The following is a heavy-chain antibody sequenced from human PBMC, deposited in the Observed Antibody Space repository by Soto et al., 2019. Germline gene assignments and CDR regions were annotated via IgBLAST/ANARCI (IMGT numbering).Heavy chain of an antibody. CDR1: GGSISSGDYY. J-gene: IGHJ5*02. V-gene: IGHV4-30-4*01. D-gene: IGHD3-3*01. Sequence: SETLSLTCTVSGGSISSGDYYWSWIRQPPGKGLEWIGYIYYSGSTYYNPSLKSRVTISVDTSKSQFSLKLSSVTAADTAVYYCARAGFLEWLTNWFDPWGQGTLVTVSS. CDR2: IYYSGST. CDR3: ARAGFLEWLTNWFDP.